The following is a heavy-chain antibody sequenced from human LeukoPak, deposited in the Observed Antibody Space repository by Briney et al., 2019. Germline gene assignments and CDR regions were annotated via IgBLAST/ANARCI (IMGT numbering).Heavy chain of an antibody. D-gene: IGHD6-6*01. CDR2: IYYSGST. Sequence: SSETLSLTCTVSGGSISSYYWSWIRQPPGKGLEWIGRIYYSGSTNYNPSLKSRVTISVDTSKNQFSLKLSSVTAADTAVYYCARVDPDSSSTLEVFDYWGQGTLVTVSS. CDR3: ARVDPDSSSTLEVFDY. J-gene: IGHJ4*02. CDR1: GGSISSYY. V-gene: IGHV4-59*01.